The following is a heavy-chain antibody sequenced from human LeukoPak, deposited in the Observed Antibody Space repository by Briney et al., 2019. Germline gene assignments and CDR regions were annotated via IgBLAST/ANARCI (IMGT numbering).Heavy chain of an antibody. Sequence: GGSLRLSCAASGFTFSSYAMSWVRQAPGKGLEWVSAISGSGGSTYYADSVKGRFTISRDNSKNTLYLQMNSLRAEDTAVYYCAKGDIVVVTATDAPFDPWGQGTLVTDSS. CDR1: GFTFSSYA. CDR3: AKGDIVVVTATDAPFDP. CDR2: ISGSGGST. D-gene: IGHD2-21*02. V-gene: IGHV3-23*01. J-gene: IGHJ5*02.